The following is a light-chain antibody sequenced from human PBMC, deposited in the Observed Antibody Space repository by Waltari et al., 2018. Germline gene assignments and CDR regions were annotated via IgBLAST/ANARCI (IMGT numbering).Light chain of an antibody. CDR3: NSYTSTSTYV. CDR1: TNDVGAYYY. Sequence: QSALTQPASVSRSPGQSITISCTGTTNDVGAYYYVSWYQHHPGKAPNLIFYEVTFRPSGLSNRFSGSKPGNTASLTISGLQAEDEADYYCNSYTSTSTYVFGTGTKVTVL. V-gene: IGLV2-14*01. J-gene: IGLJ1*01. CDR2: EVT.